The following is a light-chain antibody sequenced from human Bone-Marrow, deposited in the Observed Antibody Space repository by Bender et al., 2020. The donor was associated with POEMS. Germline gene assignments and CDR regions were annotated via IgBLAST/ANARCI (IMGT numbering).Light chain of an antibody. V-gene: IGLV3-21*02. J-gene: IGLJ2*01. CDR1: SLRTYY. CDR2: DDS. Sequence: SSDLTQDPAVSVALGQTVRITCQGDSLRTYYASWYQQKTGQAPVLVVYDDSDRPSGIPDRFSGANSGDTATLTISRVEAGDEADYYCQVRDRLSDHVIFGGGTKLTVL. CDR3: QVRDRLSDHVI.